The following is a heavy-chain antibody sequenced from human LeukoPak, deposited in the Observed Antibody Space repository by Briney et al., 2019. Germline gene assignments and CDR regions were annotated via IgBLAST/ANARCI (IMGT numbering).Heavy chain of an antibody. CDR1: GSTFSSHT. J-gene: IGHJ4*02. Sequence: GGSLRLSCAASGSTFSSHTMNWVRQAPGKGLEWVAFIRYDGSIKDYADSVKGRFTISRDNSKNTLYLQMNSLRAEDTAIYYCAKVSPINPSGYLDYWGQGTLVTVPS. CDR2: IRYDGSIK. CDR3: AKVSPINPSGYLDY. V-gene: IGHV3-30*02. D-gene: IGHD3-3*01.